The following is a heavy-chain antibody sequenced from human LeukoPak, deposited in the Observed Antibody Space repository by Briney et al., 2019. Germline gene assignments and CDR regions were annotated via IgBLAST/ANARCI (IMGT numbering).Heavy chain of an antibody. J-gene: IGHJ4*02. Sequence: PSETLSLTCTVSGGSISSYSWNWIRQPPGKGLEWIGYIYYSGSTNYNPSLKSRVTISVDTSKNQFSLKLSSVTAADTAVYYCARGILYSSSYFDYWGQGTLVTVSS. V-gene: IGHV4-59*01. CDR3: ARGILYSSSYFDY. D-gene: IGHD6-6*01. CDR1: GGSISSYS. CDR2: IYYSGST.